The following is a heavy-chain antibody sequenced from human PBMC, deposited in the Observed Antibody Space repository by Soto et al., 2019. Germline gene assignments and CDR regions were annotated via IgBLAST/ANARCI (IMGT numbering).Heavy chain of an antibody. V-gene: IGHV2-5*02. J-gene: IGHJ5*02. CDR1: GFSLSTSGVG. CDR3: ALRRGYCSGGSCYSIWFDP. Sequence: SGPTLVNPTQTLTLTCTFSGFSLSTSGVGVGRIRQPPGKALEWLALIYWDGDKRYSPSLKSRLTITKDTSKNQVVLTMTNMDPVDTATYYCALRRGYCSGGSCYSIWFDPWGQGTLVTVSS. D-gene: IGHD2-15*01. CDR2: IYWDGDK.